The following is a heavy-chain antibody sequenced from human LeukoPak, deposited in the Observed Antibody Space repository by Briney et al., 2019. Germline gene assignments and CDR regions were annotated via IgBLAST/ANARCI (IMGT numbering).Heavy chain of an antibody. D-gene: IGHD6-6*01. J-gene: IGHJ6*03. Sequence: ASVKVSCKASGYTFTGYYMHWVRQAPGQGLEWMGRINANSGGTNYAQKFQGRVTMTRDTSISTAYMELSRLRSDDTAVYYCASSIAARLGYYYYYMDVWGKGTTVTVSS. CDR1: GYTFTGYY. CDR2: INANSGGT. CDR3: ASSIAARLGYYYYYMDV. V-gene: IGHV1-2*06.